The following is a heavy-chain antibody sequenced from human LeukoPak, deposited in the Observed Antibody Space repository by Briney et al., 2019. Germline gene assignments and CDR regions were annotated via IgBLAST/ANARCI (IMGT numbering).Heavy chain of an antibody. Sequence: ASVKVSCKASGYTFTGYYMHWVRQAPGQGLEWMGWINPNSGGTNYAEKFQGRVTMTRDTSISTIFMELTSLRSDDTAVFYCACIAAAGSRRELDFWGQGTQVTVSS. CDR1: GYTFTGYY. J-gene: IGHJ4*02. V-gene: IGHV1-2*02. CDR3: ACIAAAGSRRELDF. CDR2: INPNSGGT. D-gene: IGHD6-13*01.